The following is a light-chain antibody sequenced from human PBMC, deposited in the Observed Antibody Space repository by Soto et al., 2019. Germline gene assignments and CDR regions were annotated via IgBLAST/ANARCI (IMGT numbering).Light chain of an antibody. CDR2: DTS. J-gene: IGKJ4*01. CDR3: QQCSNWPLT. V-gene: IGKV3D-20*02. Sequence: VVLTQSPATLSLSPGERGTLSCGASQSVSSSYVAWYQHKPGLAPRLLIHDTSSRAIGIPDRLSGSGSGTDFTLTVSNLESEDFAVYYCQQCSNWPLTFGGGTKVDIK. CDR1: QSVSSSY.